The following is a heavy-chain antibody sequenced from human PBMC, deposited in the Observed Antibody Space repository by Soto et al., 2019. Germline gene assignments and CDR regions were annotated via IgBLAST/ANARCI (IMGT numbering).Heavy chain of an antibody. CDR2: IDPSDSYT. D-gene: IGHD5-12*01. CDR1: GYSFTSYW. CDR3: ARTRIVATTYYYYGMDV. J-gene: IGHJ6*02. Sequence: GESLKISCRGSGYSFTSYWISWVRQMPGKGLEWMGRIDPSDSYTNYSPSFQGHVTISADKSISTAYLQWSSLKASDTAMYYCARTRIVATTYYYYGMDVWGQGTTVTVSS. V-gene: IGHV5-10-1*01.